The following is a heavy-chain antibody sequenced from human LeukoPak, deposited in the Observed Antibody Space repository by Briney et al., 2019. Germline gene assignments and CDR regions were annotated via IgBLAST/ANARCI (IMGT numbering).Heavy chain of an antibody. J-gene: IGHJ6*03. D-gene: IGHD2-2*01. CDR3: AKGPPIVVVPAATYYYYYYYMDV. CDR1: GFTFSSYG. Sequence: GGSLRLSCAASGFTFSSYGMSWVRQAPGKGLEWVSAISGSGGSTYYADSVKGRFTISRDNSKNTLYLQMNSLRAEDTAVYYCAKGPPIVVVPAATYYYYYYYMDVWGKGTTVTISS. V-gene: IGHV3-23*01. CDR2: ISGSGGST.